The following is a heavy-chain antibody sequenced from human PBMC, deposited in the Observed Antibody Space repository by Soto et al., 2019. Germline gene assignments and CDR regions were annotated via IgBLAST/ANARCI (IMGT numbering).Heavy chain of an antibody. J-gene: IGHJ4*02. CDR2: IRQDGSEK. CDR3: AREIVVARGASYFDY. V-gene: IGHV3-7*04. D-gene: IGHD2-2*01. CDR1: GFTFSSNW. Sequence: GGSLRLSCVGSGFTFSSNWMTWVRQAPGKGLEWVGNIRQDGSEKNYVDSVKGRFTISRDNAKNSPYLQMNSLRAEDTAVYYCAREIVVARGASYFDYWGPGTLVTVS.